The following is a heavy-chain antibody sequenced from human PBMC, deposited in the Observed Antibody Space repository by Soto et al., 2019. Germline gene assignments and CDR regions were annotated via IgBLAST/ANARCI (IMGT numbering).Heavy chain of an antibody. CDR1: GFTFSSYA. D-gene: IGHD5-12*01. Sequence: GGSLRLSCAASGFTFSSYAMSWVRQAPGKGLEWVSAISGSGGSTYYADSVKGRFTCSRDNSKNTLYLQMNSLRAEDTAVYYCARVGYDYATLHEGPNDYWGQGTLVTVSS. J-gene: IGHJ4*02. V-gene: IGHV3-23*01. CDR3: ARVGYDYATLHEGPNDY. CDR2: ISGSGGST.